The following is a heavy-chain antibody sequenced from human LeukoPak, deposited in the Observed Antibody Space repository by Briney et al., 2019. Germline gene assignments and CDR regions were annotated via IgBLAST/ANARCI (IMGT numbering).Heavy chain of an antibody. CDR1: GFTFGDYA. Sequence: PGRSLRLSCTASGFTFGDYAMSWVRQAPGKGLEWVGFIRSKAYGGTTEYAASVKGRFTISRDDSKSIAYLQMDSLKTEDTAEYYCTTGYSSSWYGEFDYWGQGTLVTVSS. CDR3: TTGYSSSWYGEFDY. CDR2: IRSKAYGGTT. V-gene: IGHV3-49*04. J-gene: IGHJ4*02. D-gene: IGHD6-13*01.